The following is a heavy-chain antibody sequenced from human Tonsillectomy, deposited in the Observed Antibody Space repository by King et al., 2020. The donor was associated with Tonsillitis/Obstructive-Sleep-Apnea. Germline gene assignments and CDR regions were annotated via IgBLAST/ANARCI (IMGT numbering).Heavy chain of an antibody. Sequence: VQLQESGPGLVKPSQTLSLTCTVSGGSISSGGYYWSWIRQHPGKGLEWIGYIYYSGSTYYNPSLKSRVTISVDTSKNQFSLKLSSVTAADTAVYYCARGHYMPNDYSSRWFDPWGQGTLVTVSS. CDR3: ARGHYMPNDYSSRWFDP. D-gene: IGHD4-11*01. V-gene: IGHV4-31*03. CDR2: IYYSGST. J-gene: IGHJ5*02. CDR1: GGSISSGGYY.